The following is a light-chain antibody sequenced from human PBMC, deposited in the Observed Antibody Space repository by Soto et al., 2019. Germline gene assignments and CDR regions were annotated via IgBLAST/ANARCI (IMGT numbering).Light chain of an antibody. CDR3: SSYSISTAYL. V-gene: IGLV2-14*01. CDR1: SRDVGGYDY. CDR2: EVS. J-gene: IGLJ1*01. Sequence: QSALTQPASVSGSPGQSITISCPGTSRDVGGYDYFSWYQLHPGKAPKLMVFEVSNRPSGVSYRFSGSKSGNTASLTISGLQAEDEADYFCSSYSISTAYLFGTGTKVTVL.